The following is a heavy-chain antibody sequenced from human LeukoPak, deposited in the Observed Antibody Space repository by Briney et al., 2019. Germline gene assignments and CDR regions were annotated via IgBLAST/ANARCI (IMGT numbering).Heavy chain of an antibody. D-gene: IGHD6-19*01. V-gene: IGHV4-4*07. J-gene: IGHJ5*02. Sequence: SETLSLTCTVSGGSISSYYWSWIRQPAGKGLEWIGRIYTSGSTNYNPSLKSRVTISVDTSKNQFSLKLSSVTAADTAVYYCARELRYSSGLNWFDPWGQGTLVTVSS. CDR2: IYTSGST. CDR1: GGSISSYY. CDR3: ARELRYSSGLNWFDP.